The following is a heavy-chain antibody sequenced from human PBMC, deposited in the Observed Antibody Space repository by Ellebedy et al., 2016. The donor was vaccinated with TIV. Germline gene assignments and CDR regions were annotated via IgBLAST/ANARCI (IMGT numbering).Heavy chain of an antibody. Sequence: GGSLRLSCAATGFTFSSYSMNWVRQAPGKGLEWVSYISSGITTTYYADSVKGRFTISRDNAKNSLYLQMNSLRDEDRAVYYCARDGNSVGGTYWYFDLWGRGTLVTVSA. CDR1: GFTFSSYS. J-gene: IGHJ2*01. V-gene: IGHV3-48*02. CDR3: ARDGNSVGGTYWYFDL. D-gene: IGHD1-26*01. CDR2: ISSGITTT.